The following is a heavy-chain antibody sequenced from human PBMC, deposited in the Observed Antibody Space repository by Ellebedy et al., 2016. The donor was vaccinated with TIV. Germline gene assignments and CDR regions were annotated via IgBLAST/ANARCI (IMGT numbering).Heavy chain of an antibody. CDR3: ARHPDSSNWYMVWWFDP. J-gene: IGHJ5*02. V-gene: IGHV4-34*01. CDR1: GGSFSGYY. D-gene: IGHD6-13*01. Sequence: SETLSLTCAVYGGSFSGYYWSWIRQPPGKGLEWIGEINHSGSTNYNPSLKSRVTISVDTSKNQFSLKLSSVTAADTAVYYCARHPDSSNWYMVWWFDPWGQGTLVTVSS. CDR2: INHSGST.